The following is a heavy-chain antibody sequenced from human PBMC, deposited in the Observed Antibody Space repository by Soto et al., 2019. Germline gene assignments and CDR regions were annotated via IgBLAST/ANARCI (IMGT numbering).Heavy chain of an antibody. Sequence: QVQLVQSGAEVKKPGASVKVSCKASGYNFTSYGISSVRQAPGQGLEWMGWISTYNGNTNSAQKLQGRVTMTTDTSTSIAYMELRSLRSDDTAVYYCARDYSYGMFGYWGQGTLVTVSS. V-gene: IGHV1-18*01. D-gene: IGHD5-18*01. CDR3: ARDYSYGMFGY. J-gene: IGHJ4*02. CDR1: GYNFTSYG. CDR2: ISTYNGNT.